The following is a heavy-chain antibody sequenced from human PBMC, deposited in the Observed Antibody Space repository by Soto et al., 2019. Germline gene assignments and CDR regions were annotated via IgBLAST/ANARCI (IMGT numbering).Heavy chain of an antibody. J-gene: IGHJ3*02. CDR2: ISAYNGNT. CDR3: ARDYYDSSGLGRDAFDI. CDR1: GYTFTSYG. V-gene: IGHV1-18*04. Sequence: GASVNVSCKASGYTFTSYGISWVRQAPGQGLEWMGWISAYNGNTNYAQKLQGRVTMTTDTSTSTAYMELRSLRSDGTAVYYCARDYYDSSGLGRDAFDIWGQGTMVTVSS. D-gene: IGHD3-22*01.